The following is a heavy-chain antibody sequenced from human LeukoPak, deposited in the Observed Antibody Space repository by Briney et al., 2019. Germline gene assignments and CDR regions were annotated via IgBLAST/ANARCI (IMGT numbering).Heavy chain of an antibody. Sequence: RSQTLSLTCAISGDSVSSNSAAWNWIRQSPSRGLEWLGRTYYRSKWYNDYTVSVKSRITINPNTSKNQFSLQLNSVTPEDTAVYYCARDGGTWYYFDYWGQGTLVTVSS. V-gene: IGHV6-1*01. J-gene: IGHJ4*02. CDR2: TYYRSKWYN. CDR3: ARDGGTWYYFDY. CDR1: GDSVSSNSAA. D-gene: IGHD6-13*01.